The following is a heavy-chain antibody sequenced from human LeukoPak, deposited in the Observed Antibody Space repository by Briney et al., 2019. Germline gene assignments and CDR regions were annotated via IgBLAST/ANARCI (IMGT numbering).Heavy chain of an antibody. CDR2: IYYSGST. J-gene: IGHJ2*01. CDR3: ARDPGYSSGWPDWYFDL. CDR1: GYSIGSSNW. V-gene: IGHV4-28*03. Sequence: PSDTLSLTCTVSGYSIGSSNWWGCIRQPPGVGLELIGYIYYSGSTYYNPSLKSRVTISVDTSKNQFSLKLSSVTAADTAVYYCARDPGYSSGWPDWYFDLWGRGTLVSVSS. D-gene: IGHD6-19*01.